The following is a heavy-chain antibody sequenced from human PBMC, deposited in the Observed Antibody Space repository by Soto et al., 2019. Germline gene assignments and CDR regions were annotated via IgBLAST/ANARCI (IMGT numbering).Heavy chain of an antibody. J-gene: IGHJ4*02. D-gene: IGHD6-13*01. V-gene: IGHV5-10-1*01. CDR1: GYSFTSYW. CDR2: IDPSDSYT. Sequence: PGESLKISCKGSGYSFTSYWISWVSQMPGKGLEWMGRIDPSDSYTNYSPSFQGHVTISADKSISTAYLQWSSLKASDTAMYYCARHPVSHSSSIDYWGQGTLVTVSS. CDR3: ARHPVSHSSSIDY.